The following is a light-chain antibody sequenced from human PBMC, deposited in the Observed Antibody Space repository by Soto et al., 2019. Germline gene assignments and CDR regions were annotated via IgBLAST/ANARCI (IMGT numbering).Light chain of an antibody. Sequence: QSALTQPASVSGSPGQSITISCTGTNSDVGGYNYVSWYQRHPGKAPKLVIYGVSYRPSGVSNRFSGSKSGNTASLTISGLQAEDEADYYCSSYTRTTTLVFGGGTKLTVL. CDR2: GVS. V-gene: IGLV2-14*01. CDR1: NSDVGGYNY. CDR3: SSYTRTTTLV. J-gene: IGLJ2*01.